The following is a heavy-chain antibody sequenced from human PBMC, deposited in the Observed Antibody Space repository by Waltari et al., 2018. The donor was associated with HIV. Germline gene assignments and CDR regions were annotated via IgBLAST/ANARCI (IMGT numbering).Heavy chain of an antibody. D-gene: IGHD3-9*01. V-gene: IGHV4-61*02. CDR1: GGPITSGSYY. CDR2: VYISGSA. Sequence: QVQLQESGPGLVKPSQTLSLTCTVSGGPITSGSYYWIWIRQPAGKGLEWIGRVYISGSANYNPYLRSRVTMSLDTSKNQFSLKLSSVTAADTAVYYCARGLDILTGYYHWFSDLWGRGTLVTVSS. CDR3: ARGLDILTGYYHWFSDL. J-gene: IGHJ2*01.